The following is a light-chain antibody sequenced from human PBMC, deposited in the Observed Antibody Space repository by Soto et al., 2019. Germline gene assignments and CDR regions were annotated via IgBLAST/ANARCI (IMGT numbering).Light chain of an antibody. J-gene: IGLJ1*01. CDR1: RSNIGNYY. Sequence: SVLTQPPSGSAAPGQKVTISCSGGRSNIGNYYVSWHQQFPGTAPKLLIYENDKRPSGIPDRFSGSKSGTSATLGITGLQTGDEADYYCGTWDSSLSIFVFGTGTKVTVL. CDR2: END. CDR3: GTWDSSLSIFV. V-gene: IGLV1-51*02.